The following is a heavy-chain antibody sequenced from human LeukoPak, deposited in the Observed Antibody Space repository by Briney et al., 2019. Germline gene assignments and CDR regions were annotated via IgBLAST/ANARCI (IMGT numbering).Heavy chain of an antibody. Sequence: GESLKISCKGSGYSFSTYWLGWVRQMPGKGLEWMGIIYPGDSDTKYSLSFQGQVTFSADKSITTAYLQWNSLKASDTAMYYCARQGEGGPRGYGAFDIWGQGTMVTVSS. J-gene: IGHJ3*02. CDR2: IYPGDSDT. CDR3: ARQGEGGPRGYGAFDI. CDR1: GYSFSTYW. D-gene: IGHD3-22*01. V-gene: IGHV5-51*01.